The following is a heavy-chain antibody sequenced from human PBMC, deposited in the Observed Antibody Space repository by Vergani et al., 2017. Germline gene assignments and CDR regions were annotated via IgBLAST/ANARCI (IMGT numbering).Heavy chain of an antibody. V-gene: IGHV4-30-4*08. CDR3: AREKGYDSSGWYNWFDP. CDR2: IYYSGST. CDR1: GGSISAGYYF. J-gene: IGHJ5*02. Sequence: QVQLQASGPGRVKPSQTLSLTCTMSGGSISAGYYFWSWIRQPAGKGLEWLGYIYYSGSTYYNPSLKSRVTISVDTSKNQFSLKLSSVTAADTAVYYCAREKGYDSSGWYNWFDPWGQGTLVTVSS. D-gene: IGHD6-19*01.